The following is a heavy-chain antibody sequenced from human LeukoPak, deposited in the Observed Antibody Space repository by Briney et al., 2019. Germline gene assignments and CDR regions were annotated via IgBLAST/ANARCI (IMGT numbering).Heavy chain of an antibody. V-gene: IGHV4-34*01. D-gene: IGHD1-1*01. CDR1: AESFSDYY. CDR2: INHSGNT. CDR3: ARGRGVKYNSDRIYSFDY. Sequence: SETLSLTCAVYAESFSDYYWSWIRQPPGKGLEWIGEINHSGNTNYNPSLKTRVTISIDTSNNQFSLKLSSVTAADTAVYYCARGRGVKYNSDRIYSFDYWGQGTLVTVSS. J-gene: IGHJ4*02.